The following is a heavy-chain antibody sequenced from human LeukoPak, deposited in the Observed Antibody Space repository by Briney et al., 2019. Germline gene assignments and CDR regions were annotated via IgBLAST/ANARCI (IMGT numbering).Heavy chain of an antibody. CDR2: IYYSGST. J-gene: IGHJ4*02. V-gene: IGHV4-59*05. D-gene: IGHD3-22*01. CDR1: GGSISSYY. Sequence: SETLSLTCTVSGGSISSYYWSWIRQPPGKGLEWIGSIYYSGSTYYNPSLKSRVTISVDTSKNQFSLKLSSVTAADTAVYYCARHSNYYDSNWGQGTLVTVSS. CDR3: ARHSNYYDSN.